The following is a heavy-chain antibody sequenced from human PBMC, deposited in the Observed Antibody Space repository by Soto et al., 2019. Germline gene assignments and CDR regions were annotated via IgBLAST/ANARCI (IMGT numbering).Heavy chain of an antibody. CDR2: ISWNSGSI. J-gene: IGHJ6*03. Sequence: EVQLVESGGGLVQPGRSLRLSCAASGFTFDDYAMHWVRQAPGKGLEWVSGISWNSGSIGYADSVKGRFTISRDNAKNSLYLQMNSLRAEDTAFYYCAKGYGDYYYMDVWGKGTTVTVSS. CDR3: AKGYGDYYYMDV. D-gene: IGHD5-12*01. V-gene: IGHV3-9*01. CDR1: GFTFDDYA.